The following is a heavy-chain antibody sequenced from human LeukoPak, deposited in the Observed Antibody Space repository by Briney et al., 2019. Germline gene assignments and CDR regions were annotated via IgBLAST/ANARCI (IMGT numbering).Heavy chain of an antibody. D-gene: IGHD3-16*01. Sequence: GGSLRLSCAASGFTVSSNYMSWVRQAPGKGLEWVSVIYSGGSTYYADTVKGRYTISRDNSKNTLYLQMNSLRAEYTAVYYCARQGDDYWGHGTLVTVSS. CDR2: IYSGGST. CDR3: ARQGDDY. CDR1: GFTVSSNY. V-gene: IGHV3-66*04. J-gene: IGHJ4*01.